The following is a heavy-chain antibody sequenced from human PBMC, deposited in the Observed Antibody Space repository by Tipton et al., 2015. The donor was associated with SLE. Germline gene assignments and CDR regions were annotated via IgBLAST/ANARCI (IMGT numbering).Heavy chain of an antibody. CDR3: ARRGTVLVGLSNGMDV. J-gene: IGHJ6*02. Sequence: TLSLTCTVSGGSISSYYWSWIRQPAGKGLEWIGRIYTSGSTNYNPSLKSRVTMSVDTSKNQFSLKLSSVTAADTAVYYCARRGTVLVGLSNGMDVWGQGTTVTVSS. V-gene: IGHV4-4*07. CDR1: GGSISSYY. D-gene: IGHD2-8*02. CDR2: IYTSGST.